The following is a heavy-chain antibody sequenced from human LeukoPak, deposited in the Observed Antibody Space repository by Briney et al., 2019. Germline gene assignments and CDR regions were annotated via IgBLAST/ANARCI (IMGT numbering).Heavy chain of an antibody. CDR2: INQDGSEK. D-gene: IGHD6-13*01. CDR1: GFTFSSYS. J-gene: IGHJ4*02. Sequence: QSGGSLRLSCAASGFTFSSYSMSWVRQAPGKGLEWVANINQDGSEKYYVDSVKGRFTISRDNAKNSLYLQMNSLRAEDTAVYYCARDRVWTVLYRGQGTLVTVSS. V-gene: IGHV3-7*01. CDR3: ARDRVWTVLY.